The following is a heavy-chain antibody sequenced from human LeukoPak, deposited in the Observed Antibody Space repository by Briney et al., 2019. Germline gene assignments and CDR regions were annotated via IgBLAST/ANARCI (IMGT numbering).Heavy chain of an antibody. J-gene: IGHJ6*02. D-gene: IGHD2-15*01. V-gene: IGHV3-66*01. CDR3: ASSNCSGGSCYSPHYYYYYGMDV. CDR2: IYSGGST. Sequence: GGPLRLSCAASGFTVSSNYMSWVRQAPGKGLEWVSVIYSGGSTYYADSVKGRSTISRDNSKNTLYLQMNSLRAEDTAVYYCASSNCSGGSCYSPHYYYYYGMDVWGQGTTVTVSS. CDR1: GFTVSSNY.